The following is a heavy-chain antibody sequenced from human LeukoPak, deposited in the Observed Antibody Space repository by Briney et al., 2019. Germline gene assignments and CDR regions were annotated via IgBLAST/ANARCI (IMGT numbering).Heavy chain of an antibody. D-gene: IGHD5-12*01. J-gene: IGHJ4*02. V-gene: IGHV4-30-4*08. Sequence: SSETLSLTCTVSGGSISSGDYCWTWIRQPPGKGLEWIGYIYYSGSAYYNPSLKSRLNISVDTSKNQFSLKLSSVTAADTAVYYCARERGYERYDYWGQGTLVTVSS. CDR1: GGSISSGDYC. CDR2: IYYSGSA. CDR3: ARERGYERYDY.